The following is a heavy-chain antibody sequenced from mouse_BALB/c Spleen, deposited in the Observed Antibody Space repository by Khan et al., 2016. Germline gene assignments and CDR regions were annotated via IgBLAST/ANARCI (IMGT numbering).Heavy chain of an antibody. D-gene: IGHD2-10*02. V-gene: IGHV9-3*02. CDR1: GYTFTNYG. CDR2: INTNTGAP. J-gene: IGHJ4*01. CDR3: ARWYGNYALDY. Sequence: QIQLVQSGPELKKPGETVKISCKASGYTFTNYGVHWVKQAPGKGLKWMGWINTNTGAPTYAEEFKGRFAFSLETSTSPAFLQIDTLKHEDTATYFCARWYGNYALDYWGQGTAVTVSS.